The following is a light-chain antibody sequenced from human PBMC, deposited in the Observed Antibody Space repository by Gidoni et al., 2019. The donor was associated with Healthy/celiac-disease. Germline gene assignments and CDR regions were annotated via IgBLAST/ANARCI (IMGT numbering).Light chain of an antibody. Sequence: EIVLTQSPATLSLSPGERATLSCRASPSVSSSYFVWYQQKRGPAPRLLIYGASRRATGIPDRCSGSGSRTDFTITISRLEPEDFAVYYCQQYGSSPTTFGQGTKVEIK. V-gene: IGKV3-20*01. CDR1: PSVSSSY. J-gene: IGKJ1*01. CDR2: GAS. CDR3: QQYGSSPTT.